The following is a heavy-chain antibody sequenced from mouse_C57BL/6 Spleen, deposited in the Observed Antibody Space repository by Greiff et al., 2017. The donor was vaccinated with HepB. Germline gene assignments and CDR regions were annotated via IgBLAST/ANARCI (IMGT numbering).Heavy chain of an antibody. CDR3: ARGDSNYGGFDY. V-gene: IGHV1-69*01. J-gene: IGHJ2*01. Sequence: VQLQQPGAELVMPGASVKLSCKASGYTFTSYWMHWVKQRPGQGLEWIGEIDPSDSYTNYNQKFKGKSTLTVDKSSSTAYMQLSSLTSEDSAVYYCARGDSNYGGFDYWGQGTTLTVSS. CDR1: GYTFTSYW. D-gene: IGHD2-5*01. CDR2: IDPSDSYT.